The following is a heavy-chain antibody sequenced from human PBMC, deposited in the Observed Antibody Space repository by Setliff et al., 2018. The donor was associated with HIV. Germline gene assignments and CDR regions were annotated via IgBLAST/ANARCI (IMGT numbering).Heavy chain of an antibody. CDR2: ISAYNGNT. D-gene: IGHD3-22*01. Sequence: ASVKVSCKASGYTFTSYGISWVRQAPGQGLEWMGWISAYNGNTNYAQKLQGRVTMTTDTSTSTAYMELRSLRSDNTAVYYCARGGGYYDSSGPVHYYYYYYMDVWGKGTTVTVSS. J-gene: IGHJ6*03. V-gene: IGHV1-18*01. CDR1: GYTFTSYG. CDR3: ARGGGYYDSSGPVHYYYYYYMDV.